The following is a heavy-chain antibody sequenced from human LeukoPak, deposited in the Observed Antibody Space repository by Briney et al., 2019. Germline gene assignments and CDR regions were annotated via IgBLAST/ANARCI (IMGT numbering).Heavy chain of an antibody. D-gene: IGHD2-2*01. V-gene: IGHV4-34*01. Sequence: PSETLSLTCAVYGGSFSGHYWTWIRQPPGKGLEWIGESTHSGSTNYNPSLNSRVTISVDTSKNQFSLKLTSVTAADTAVYHCARGRTGAAALDFWGPGTLVIVSS. J-gene: IGHJ4*02. CDR3: ARGRTGAAALDF. CDR1: GGSFSGHY. CDR2: STHSGST.